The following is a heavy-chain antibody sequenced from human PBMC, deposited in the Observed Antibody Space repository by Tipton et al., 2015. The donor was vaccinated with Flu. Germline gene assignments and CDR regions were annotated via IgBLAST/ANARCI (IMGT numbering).Heavy chain of an antibody. D-gene: IGHD3-9*01. J-gene: IGHJ4*02. CDR2: IIPIFGPA. CDR3: ARRRSDWASYDY. Sequence: QLVQSGAEVQKPGSSVKVSCKASGDTFSNYAFSWVRQAPGQGLEWMGIIIPIFGPANYAQKFQDRVTITADIFTNTVYMEVRSLGSEDTAVYYCARRRSDWASYDYWGQGTLVTVSS. CDR1: GDTFSNYA. V-gene: IGHV1-69*06.